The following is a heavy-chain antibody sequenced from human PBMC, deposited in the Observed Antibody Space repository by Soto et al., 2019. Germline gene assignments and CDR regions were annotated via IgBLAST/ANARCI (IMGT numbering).Heavy chain of an antibody. CDR2: IWYDGGRK. V-gene: IGHV3-33*01. D-gene: IGHD3-16*01. CDR1: AFSLSSFG. Sequence: PGGSLRLSCAVSAFSLSSFGMHWVRQAPGKGLEWVSVIWYDGGRKYYADSVKGRFTISRDNSKNTVYLQMNGLRAEDTDVYYCERDRTGRGTYYFDYWGQGTPVTVSS. CDR3: ERDRTGRGTYYFDY. J-gene: IGHJ4*02.